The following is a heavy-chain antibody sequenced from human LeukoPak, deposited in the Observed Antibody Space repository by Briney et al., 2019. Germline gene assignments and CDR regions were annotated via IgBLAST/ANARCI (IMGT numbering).Heavy chain of an antibody. CDR1: GFTFSSYA. V-gene: IGHV3-23*01. CDR3: ARVRMSGWTLGYAFDI. CDR2: ISGSGGST. Sequence: PGGSLRLSCAASGFTFSSYAMSWVRQAPGKGLEWVSAISGSGGSTYYADSVKGRFTISRDNSKNTLYLQMNSLRAEDTAVYYCARVRMSGWTLGYAFDIWGQGTMVTVSS. J-gene: IGHJ3*02. D-gene: IGHD6-19*01.